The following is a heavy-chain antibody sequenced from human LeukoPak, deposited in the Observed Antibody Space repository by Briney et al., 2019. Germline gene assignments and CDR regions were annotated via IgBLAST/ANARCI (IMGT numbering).Heavy chain of an antibody. CDR3: ARGRRWDPLVSLIDASDI. CDR1: GFTFSSYG. Sequence: PGGSLRLSCAASGFTFSSYGMHWVRQAPGKGLEWVSVIFSGGSTYYADSVKGRFTISRDNSKNTLYLQMNSLRAEDTAVYFCARGRRWDPLVSLIDASDIWGQGTMVTVSS. V-gene: IGHV3-NL1*01. CDR2: IFSGGST. D-gene: IGHD1-26*01. J-gene: IGHJ3*02.